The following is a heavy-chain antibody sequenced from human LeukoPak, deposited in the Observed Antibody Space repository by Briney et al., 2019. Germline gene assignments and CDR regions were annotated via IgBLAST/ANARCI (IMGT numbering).Heavy chain of an antibody. Sequence: ASVTVSCKASGYTFTNYDINWVRQAPGQGLEWMGWMNPNSGNTGYAQKFQGRVTMTRNTSITTAYMELSSLRSEDTAVYYCARGLVVLGATSWAFDIWGHGAMVTVSS. CDR3: ARGLVVLGATSWAFDI. CDR2: MNPNSGNT. CDR1: GYTFTNYD. V-gene: IGHV1-8*01. D-gene: IGHD2-15*01. J-gene: IGHJ3*02.